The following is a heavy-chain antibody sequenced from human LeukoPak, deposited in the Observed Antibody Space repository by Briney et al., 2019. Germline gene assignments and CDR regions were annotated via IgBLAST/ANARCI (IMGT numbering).Heavy chain of an antibody. J-gene: IGHJ5*02. CDR3: AQDLAYCSSTSCPP. Sequence: GGSLRLSCAASGFTVSSYAMNWVRQAPGKGREWVSSISGSGGSTYYADYVKGRFTTSRDNSKTTLYLQMNSLRAEDTAIYYCAQDLAYCSSTSCPPWGQGTLVTVSS. D-gene: IGHD2-2*01. V-gene: IGHV3-23*01. CDR1: GFTVSSYA. CDR2: ISGSGGST.